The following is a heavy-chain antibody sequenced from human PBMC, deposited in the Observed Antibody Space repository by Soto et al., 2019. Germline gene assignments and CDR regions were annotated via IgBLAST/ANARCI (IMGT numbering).Heavy chain of an antibody. CDR3: ASVAADYINSVDP. CDR1: GFTFNPYA. Sequence: DVQLLESGGGLVQPGGSLRLSCAASGFTFNPYAMTWVRQAPGKGLEWVSAIGGSGGNRYYAGSVRGRFTISRDNSKDTVDLQMNSLRVEDTAVYYCASVAADYINSVDPWGQGILVSVSS. D-gene: IGHD4-4*01. CDR2: IGGSGGNR. V-gene: IGHV3-23*01. J-gene: IGHJ5*02.